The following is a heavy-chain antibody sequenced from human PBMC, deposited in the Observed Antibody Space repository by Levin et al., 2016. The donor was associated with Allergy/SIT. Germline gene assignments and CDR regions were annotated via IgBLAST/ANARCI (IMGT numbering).Heavy chain of an antibody. CDR2: ISSSGSTI. J-gene: IGHJ3*02. CDR3: ARDFSPKTKVGATIGSAFDI. D-gene: IGHD1-26*01. V-gene: IGHV3-11*01. Sequence: RQPPGKGLEWVSYISSSGSTIYYADSVKGRFTISRDNAKNSLYLQMNSLRAEDTAVYCCARDFSPKTKVGATIGSAFDIWGQGTMVTVSS.